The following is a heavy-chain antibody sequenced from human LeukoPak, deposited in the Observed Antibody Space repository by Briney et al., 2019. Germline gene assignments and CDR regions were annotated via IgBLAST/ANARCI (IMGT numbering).Heavy chain of an antibody. V-gene: IGHV4-31*03. Sequence: PSQTLSLTCTVSGGSISSGAYYWSWIRQHPGTGLEWIGYIYYSGSTYYNPSLKSRVTISVDTSKNQFSLKLSSVTAADAAVYYCARDPNDYPTWFDPWGEGTLVTVSS. CDR3: ARDPNDYPTWFDP. CDR2: IYYSGST. D-gene: IGHD4-11*01. CDR1: GGSISSGAYY. J-gene: IGHJ5*02.